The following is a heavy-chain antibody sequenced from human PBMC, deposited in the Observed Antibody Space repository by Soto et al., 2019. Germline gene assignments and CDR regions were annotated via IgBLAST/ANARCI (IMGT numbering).Heavy chain of an antibody. Sequence: PGESLKISCKGSGYSFTSYWIGWLRQMPGKGLEWMGIIYPGDSDTRYSPSFQGQVTISAEKSMSTAYLQWSSLKASGTAMYYCARFPGSSRSFYYYGMDVWGQGTTVAVSS. J-gene: IGHJ6*02. CDR2: IYPGDSDT. V-gene: IGHV5-51*01. D-gene: IGHD6-6*01. CDR1: GYSFTSYW. CDR3: ARFPGSSRSFYYYGMDV.